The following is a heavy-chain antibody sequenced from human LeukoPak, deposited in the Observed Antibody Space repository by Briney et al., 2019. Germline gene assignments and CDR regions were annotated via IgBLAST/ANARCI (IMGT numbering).Heavy chain of an antibody. CDR3: AAILGYCSGGSCYPKYFQH. CDR2: IIVGSGNT. J-gene: IGHJ1*01. Sequence: GASVKVSCMASGFTFTSSAMQWVRQARGQRLEWIGWIIVGSGNTNYAQKFQERVTITRDMSTSTAYMELSSLRSGDTAVYYCAAILGYCSGGSCYPKYFQHWGQGTLVTVSS. D-gene: IGHD2-15*01. CDR1: GFTFTSSA. V-gene: IGHV1-58*02.